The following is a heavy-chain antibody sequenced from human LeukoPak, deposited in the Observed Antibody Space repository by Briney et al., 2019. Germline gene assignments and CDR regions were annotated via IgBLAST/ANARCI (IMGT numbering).Heavy chain of an antibody. Sequence: SETLSLTCGVSGGSISSSNWWSWVRQPPGKGLEWIGEIHLSGEINYNPSLKSRVTISLDKSKNQFSLKLTSVTAADTAIYYCARGKQQLVPPFDYWGQGALVTVSS. V-gene: IGHV4-4*02. CDR1: GGSISSSNW. CDR2: IHLSGEI. CDR3: ARGKQQLVPPFDY. J-gene: IGHJ4*02. D-gene: IGHD6-13*01.